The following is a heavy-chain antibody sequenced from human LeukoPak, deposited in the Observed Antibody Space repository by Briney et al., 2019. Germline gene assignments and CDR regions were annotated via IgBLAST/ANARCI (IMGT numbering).Heavy chain of an antibody. Sequence: SSETLSLTCTVSGGSISSGDYYWSWIRQPPGKGLEWIGYIYYRGSTYYNPSLKSRVTISVDTSKNQFSLKLSSVTAADTAVYYCARGPDTAMVHFDYWGQGTLVTVSS. CDR1: GGSISSGDYY. J-gene: IGHJ4*02. D-gene: IGHD5-18*01. V-gene: IGHV4-30-4*08. CDR2: IYYRGST. CDR3: ARGPDTAMVHFDY.